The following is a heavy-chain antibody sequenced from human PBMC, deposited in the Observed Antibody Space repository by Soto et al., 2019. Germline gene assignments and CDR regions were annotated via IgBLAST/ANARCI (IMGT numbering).Heavy chain of an antibody. J-gene: IGHJ4*02. CDR3: ARLNTCGGVIVMYYFDY. V-gene: IGHV1-8*01. Sequence: ASVKVSCKASGYTFTGDDIDWVRQATGQGLEWMGWMNPNSGNTGYAQKFQGRVTMTRNTSISTAYMELSSLRSEDTAVYYCARLNTCGGVIVMYYFDYWGQGTLVTVSS. D-gene: IGHD3-16*02. CDR2: MNPNSGNT. CDR1: GYTFTGDD.